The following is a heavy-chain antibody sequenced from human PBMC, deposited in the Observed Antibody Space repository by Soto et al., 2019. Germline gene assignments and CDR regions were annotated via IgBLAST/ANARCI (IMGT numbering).Heavy chain of an antibody. J-gene: IGHJ4*02. CDR2: IWYDGSNK. D-gene: IGHD6-13*01. V-gene: IGHV3-33*01. CDR3: ASSIAAAGIKLDY. CDR1: GFTFSSYG. Sequence: PGGSLRLSCAASGFTFSSYGMHWVRQAPGKGLEWVAVIWYDGSNKYYADSVKGRFTISRDNSKNTLYLQMNSLRAEDTAVYYCASSIAAAGIKLDYWGQGTLVTVSS.